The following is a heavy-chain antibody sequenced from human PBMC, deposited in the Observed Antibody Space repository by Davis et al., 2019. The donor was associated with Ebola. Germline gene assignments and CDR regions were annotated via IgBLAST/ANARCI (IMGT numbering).Heavy chain of an antibody. D-gene: IGHD3-10*01. CDR3: ARVGGGVLWFGELLQGADYYGMDV. CDR1: GFSFSSYS. Sequence: GESLKISCAASGFSFSSYSMHWVRQAPGKGLEWVSSISSSSSYIYQADSVKGRFTISRDNAKNSLYLQMNSLRAEDTAVYYCARVGGGVLWFGELLQGADYYGMDVWGKGTTVTVSS. J-gene: IGHJ6*04. V-gene: IGHV3-21*01. CDR2: ISSSSSYI.